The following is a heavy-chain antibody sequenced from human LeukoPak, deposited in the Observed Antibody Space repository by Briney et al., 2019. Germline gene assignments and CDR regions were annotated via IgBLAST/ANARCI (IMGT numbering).Heavy chain of an antibody. J-gene: IGHJ3*02. CDR1: GGSFSGYY. Sequence: SETLSLTCAVYGGSFSGYYWSWIRQPPGKGLEWIGYIYYSGSTNYNPSLKSRVTISVDTSKNQFSLKLSSVTAADTAVYYCARAGAKYYYDSSGYYSTAFDIWGQGTMVTVSS. D-gene: IGHD3-22*01. V-gene: IGHV4-59*01. CDR3: ARAGAKYYYDSSGYYSTAFDI. CDR2: IYYSGST.